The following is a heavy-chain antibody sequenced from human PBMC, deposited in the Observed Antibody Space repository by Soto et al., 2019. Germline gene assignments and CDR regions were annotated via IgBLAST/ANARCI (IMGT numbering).Heavy chain of an antibody. CDR2: ISYDGSNE. J-gene: IGHJ4*02. D-gene: IGHD3-3*01. V-gene: IGHV3-30-3*01. CDR3: ARVRSDFWSGFPY. CDR1: GFSFSSYA. Sequence: QVQLVESGGGVVQPGRSLRLSCAVSGFSFSSYAMHWVRQAPGKGLEWVAVISYDGSNEYYADSVKGRFTISRDKSKNTLYLEVNTLRVEYTAVYYCARVRSDFWSGFPYWGEGTLVTVSS.